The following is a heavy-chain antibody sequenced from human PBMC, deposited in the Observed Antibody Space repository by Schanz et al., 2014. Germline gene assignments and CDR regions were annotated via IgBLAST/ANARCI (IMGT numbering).Heavy chain of an antibody. D-gene: IGHD5-12*01. CDR2: MNESHSTI. V-gene: IGHV3-23*01. CDR1: GFSFSSYA. J-gene: IGHJ4*02. Sequence: EVQLLESGGGLVEPGGSLRLSCAASGFSFSSYAMGWVRQARGKGLEWVSAMNESHSTIYYADSVRGRFTISRYNAENTLFLQMNSLRAEDTAVYYCARKVVATIGGYYDNWGQGTLVIVSS. CDR3: ARKVVATIGGYYDN.